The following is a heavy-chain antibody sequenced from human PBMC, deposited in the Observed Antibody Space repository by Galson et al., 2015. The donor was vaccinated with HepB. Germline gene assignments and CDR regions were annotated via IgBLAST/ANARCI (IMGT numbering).Heavy chain of an antibody. J-gene: IGHJ4*02. D-gene: IGHD2-2*01. CDR3: ARTSINALPGRDY. CDR1: GYSFTNYW. Sequence: QSGAEVKKPGESLKISCKGSGYSFTNYWIGWVRQMPGKGLEWMGIIYPGDFKTRYSPSFQGHVTISADKSISTAYLQWSSLKASDTAMYYCARTSINALPGRDYWGQGTLVTVSS. V-gene: IGHV5-51*03. CDR2: IYPGDFKT.